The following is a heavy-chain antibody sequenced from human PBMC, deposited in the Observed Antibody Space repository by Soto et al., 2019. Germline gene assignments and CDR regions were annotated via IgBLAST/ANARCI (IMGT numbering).Heavy chain of an antibody. D-gene: IGHD6-19*01. CDR3: ARDSSGWYYFDY. J-gene: IGHJ4*02. CDR2: INSDGSST. Sequence: GGSLRLSCAASGFPFSSYWMHWVRQAPGKGLVWVSRINSDGSSTSYADSVKGRFTISRDNAKNTLYLQMNSLRAEDTAVYYCARDSSGWYYFDYWGQGTLVTVSS. V-gene: IGHV3-74*01. CDR1: GFPFSSYW.